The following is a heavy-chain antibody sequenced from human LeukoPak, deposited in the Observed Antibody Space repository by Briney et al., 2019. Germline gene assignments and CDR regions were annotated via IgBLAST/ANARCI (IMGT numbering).Heavy chain of an antibody. CDR2: ISGSGGST. Sequence: GGSLRLSCAASGFTFSSSAISWVRQAPGKGLEWVSAISGSGGSTYYADSVKGRLTISRDNSKNTLYLQMNSLRAEDTAVYYCAKDWDILRYFDWLLSRSGFDYWGQGTLVTVSS. CDR1: GFTFSSSA. CDR3: AKDWDILRYFDWLLSRSGFDY. J-gene: IGHJ4*02. V-gene: IGHV3-23*01. D-gene: IGHD3-9*01.